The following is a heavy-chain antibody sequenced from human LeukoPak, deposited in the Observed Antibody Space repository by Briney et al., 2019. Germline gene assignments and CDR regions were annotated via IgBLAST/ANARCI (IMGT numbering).Heavy chain of an antibody. CDR3: ARGYQLVLGRPLDY. J-gene: IGHJ4*02. Sequence: SGGSLRLSCAASGFTFSSYWMHWVRQAPGKGLVWVSRINSDGSSTSYAGSVKGRFTISRDNAKNTLYLQMNSLRAEDTAVYYCARGYQLVLGRPLDYWGQGTLVTVSS. CDR1: GFTFSSYW. D-gene: IGHD6-13*01. V-gene: IGHV3-74*01. CDR2: INSDGSST.